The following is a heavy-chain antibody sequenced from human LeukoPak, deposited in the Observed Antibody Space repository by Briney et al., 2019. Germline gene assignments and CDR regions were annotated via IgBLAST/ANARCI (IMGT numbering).Heavy chain of an antibody. CDR2: IIPIFGTA. CDR1: GGTFSSYA. CDR3: ARDRPWYYDFWSGYDY. Sequence: ASVKVSCKASGGTFSSYAISWVRQAPGQGLEWMGGIIPIFGTANYAQKFQGRVTITADKSTSTAYMELSSLRSEDTAVYYCARDRPWYYDFWSGYDYWGQGTLVTVSS. V-gene: IGHV1-69*06. J-gene: IGHJ4*02. D-gene: IGHD3-3*01.